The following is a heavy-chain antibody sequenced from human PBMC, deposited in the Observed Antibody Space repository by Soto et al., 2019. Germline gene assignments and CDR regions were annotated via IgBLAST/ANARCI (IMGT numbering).Heavy chain of an antibody. V-gene: IGHV4-59*01. CDR1: GXSSNNYC. Sequence: SETLSLTCTVSGXSSNNYCLSWVRQSPGKGLEWLGYIYDSGSTSYNPSLKSRVTMSVDTSKNQFALTLTSVTAADTAVYYCGREGIVVAGYDWFDPWGQGTQVTVSS. J-gene: IGHJ5*02. D-gene: IGHD6-19*01. CDR3: GREGIVVAGYDWFDP. CDR2: IYDSGST.